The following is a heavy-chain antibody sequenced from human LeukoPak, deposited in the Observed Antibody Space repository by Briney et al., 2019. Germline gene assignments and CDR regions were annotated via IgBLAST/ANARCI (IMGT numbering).Heavy chain of an antibody. D-gene: IGHD4-23*01. Sequence: PGGSLRLSCAASGFTFSSYGMHWVRQAPGKGLEWVAVISYDGSNKYYADSVKGRFTISRDNSKNTLYLQMNSLRAEDTAVYYCAKDQGDGGNSGGYFQHWGQGTLVTVSS. CDR3: AKDQGDGGNSGGYFQH. CDR1: GFTFSSYG. CDR2: ISYDGSNK. J-gene: IGHJ1*01. V-gene: IGHV3-30*18.